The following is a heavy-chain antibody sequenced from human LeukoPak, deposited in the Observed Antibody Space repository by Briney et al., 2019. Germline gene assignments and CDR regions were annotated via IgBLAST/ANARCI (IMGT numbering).Heavy chain of an antibody. V-gene: IGHV1-18*01. Sequence: ASVIVSCKASGYTFRQYSISWVRQAPGKGLEWMGWVSPSHTTRVYAQQFQGRVTMTADTNTTTVSMELRSLRSDDTAVYFCARDYILPLETDNGDGFAIWGQGTVVSVSS. J-gene: IGHJ3*02. CDR2: VSPSHTTR. D-gene: IGHD3-3*02. CDR1: GYTFRQYS. CDR3: ARDYILPLETDNGDGFAI.